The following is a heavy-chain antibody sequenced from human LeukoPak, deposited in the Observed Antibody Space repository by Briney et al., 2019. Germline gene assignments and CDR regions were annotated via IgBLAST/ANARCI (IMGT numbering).Heavy chain of an antibody. CDR1: GFTFSTYG. CDR2: IGPGGDNT. Sequence: GGSLRLSCAASGFTFSTYGRHWVRQAPGKGLEYVSGIGPGGDNTDYAKSVNRRFTISRDDSKHMLYLQMDSLRSDDMAVYYCARGAQLTDYWGQGTLVTVSS. CDR3: ARGAQLTDY. D-gene: IGHD6-13*01. V-gene: IGHV3-64*01. J-gene: IGHJ4*02.